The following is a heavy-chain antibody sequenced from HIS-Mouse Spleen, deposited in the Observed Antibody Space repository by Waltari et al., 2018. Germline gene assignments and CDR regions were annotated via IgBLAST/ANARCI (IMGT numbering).Heavy chain of an antibody. D-gene: IGHD3-10*01. CDR2: IDYSGST. CDR1: GGSISSSSYY. Sequence: QLQLQESGPGLVKPSETLSLTCTVSGGSISSSSYYLGWIRQPPGKGLEGIGSIDYSGSTSYNPSLKSRVTIAVDTSKNQFSLKLSAVTAADTAVYYCARAYYYGSGSYYKGYFDYWGQGTLVTVSS. J-gene: IGHJ4*02. CDR3: ARAYYYGSGSYYKGYFDY. V-gene: IGHV4-39*07.